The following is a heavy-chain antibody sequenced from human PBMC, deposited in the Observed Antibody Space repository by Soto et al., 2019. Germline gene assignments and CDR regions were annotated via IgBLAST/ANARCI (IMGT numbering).Heavy chain of an antibody. CDR1: GFTFSYYS. J-gene: IGHJ4*02. CDR3: AIEHYSRSWYNPIDY. V-gene: IGHV3-48*02. D-gene: IGHD6-13*01. Sequence: GGSLRLSCAASGFTFSYYSMNWVRQAPGKGLEWVSYITSSSSTIYYADSVKGRFTISRDNAKNSLYLQVNSLRDEDTAVYYCAIEHYSRSWYNPIDYRGQATLVTVSS. CDR2: ITSSSSTI.